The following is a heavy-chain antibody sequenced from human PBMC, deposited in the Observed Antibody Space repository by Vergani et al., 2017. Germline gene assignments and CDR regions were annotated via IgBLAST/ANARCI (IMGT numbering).Heavy chain of an antibody. D-gene: IGHD1-20*01. V-gene: IGHV3-72*01. CDR2: TRNKANSYTT. J-gene: IGHJ6*03. CDR3: AKEAYNWNAAGLYYYDYMDV. CDR1: GFTFSDHY. Sequence: EVQLVESGGGLVQPGGSLRLSCAASGFTFSDHYMDWVRQAPGKGLEWVGRTRNKANSYTTEYAASVKGRFTISRDDSKNSLYLQMNSLKTEDTAVYYCAKEAYNWNAAGLYYYDYMDVWGKGTTVTVSS.